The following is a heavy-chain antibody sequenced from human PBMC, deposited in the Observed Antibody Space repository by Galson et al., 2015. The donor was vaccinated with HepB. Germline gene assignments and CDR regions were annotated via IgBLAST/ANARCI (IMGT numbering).Heavy chain of an antibody. CDR2: IRSSSSYI. CDR1: GFTFNSYN. D-gene: IGHD6-13*01. V-gene: IGHV3-21*01. Sequence: SLRLSCAASGFTFNSYNMNWVRQAPGKGLESVSSIRSSSSYISYADSVKGRFTISRDNAKNSLYLQMNSLRAEDTAVYYCARTPKAIAAAGKGGPIDYWGQGTLVTVSS. CDR3: ARTPKAIAAAGKGGPIDY. J-gene: IGHJ4*02.